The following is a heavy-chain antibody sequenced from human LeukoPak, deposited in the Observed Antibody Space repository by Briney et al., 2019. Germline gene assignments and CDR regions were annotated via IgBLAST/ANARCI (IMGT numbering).Heavy chain of an antibody. D-gene: IGHD2-21*01. J-gene: IGHJ6*04. V-gene: IGHV2-5*02. Sequence: SGPTLVKPAQTLTLTCTFYGFSVRTTGVGVAWIRQPPGKALEWLTLIYWDDDKRYSPSLRSRLTITQDSSRNHVVLTMTNMDPVDTATYYCAHAWGGTYSNYYYGMDVWGEGTTVTVSS. CDR3: AHAWGGTYSNYYYGMDV. CDR2: IYWDDDK. CDR1: GFSVRTTGVG.